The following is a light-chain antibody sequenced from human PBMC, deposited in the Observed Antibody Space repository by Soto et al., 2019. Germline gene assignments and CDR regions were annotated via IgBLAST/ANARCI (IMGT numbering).Light chain of an antibody. CDR3: QQYNSYSLWT. J-gene: IGKJ1*01. Sequence: DIQMTQSRSTLSASVGARFTITCRASQSISSWLAWYQQKPAKAPKLLXYDASSLESGVPSRFSGSGSGTEFTLTISSLQPHDFATYYCQQYNSYSLWTFGQGTKVDIK. CDR1: QSISSW. V-gene: IGKV1-5*01. CDR2: DAS.